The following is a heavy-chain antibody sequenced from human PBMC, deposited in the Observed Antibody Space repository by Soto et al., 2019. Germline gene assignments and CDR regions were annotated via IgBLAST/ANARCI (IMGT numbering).Heavy chain of an antibody. J-gene: IGHJ4*02. Sequence: EVQLVESGGGLVQPGESLRLSCAASGFTFSSYWMHWVRQAPGKGLLWVSRINSEGSSTSYAGSVKGRFTISRDNANNTLYMQMNSLRAEDTAVYYCVRTSLVVAAATREDYWGQGTLVTVSS. V-gene: IGHV3-74*01. CDR3: VRTSLVVAAATREDY. D-gene: IGHD2-15*01. CDR2: INSEGSST. CDR1: GFTFSSYW.